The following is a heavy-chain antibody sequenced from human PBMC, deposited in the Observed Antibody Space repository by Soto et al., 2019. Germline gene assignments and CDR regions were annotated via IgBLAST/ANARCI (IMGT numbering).Heavy chain of an antibody. Sequence: ASVKVSCKASGYTFTSYAMHWVRQAPGQRLEWMGWINAGNGNTKYSQKFQGRVTITRDTSASTAYMELSSLRSEDTAVYYCARVCSSTSCDYYYYYGMDVWGQGTTVTVSS. CDR1: GYTFTSYA. CDR2: INAGNGNT. D-gene: IGHD2-2*01. CDR3: ARVCSSTSCDYYYYYGMDV. V-gene: IGHV1-3*01. J-gene: IGHJ6*02.